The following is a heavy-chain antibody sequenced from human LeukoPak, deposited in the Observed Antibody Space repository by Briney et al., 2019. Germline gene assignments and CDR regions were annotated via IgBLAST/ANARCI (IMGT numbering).Heavy chain of an antibody. Sequence: ASVKVSCKASGYTFTSYDINWVRQATGQGLEWMGWMNPNSGNTGYAQKFQGRVTMTRNTSISTAYMELSSLRSEDAAVYYCARTYYYDSGSDNWFDPWGQGTLVTVSS. CDR2: MNPNSGNT. CDR3: ARTYYYDSGSDNWFDP. V-gene: IGHV1-8*01. J-gene: IGHJ5*02. D-gene: IGHD3-10*01. CDR1: GYTFTSYD.